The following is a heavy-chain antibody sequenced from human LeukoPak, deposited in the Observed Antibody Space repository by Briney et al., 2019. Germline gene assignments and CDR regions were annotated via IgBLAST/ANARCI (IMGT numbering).Heavy chain of an antibody. CDR3: AKDRCSNGIGCFYYYMDV. V-gene: IGHV3-23*01. CDR2: ISGSGGST. Sequence: GGSLRLSCAASGFTFSSYGMSWVRQAPGKGLEWVSAISGSGGSTYYADSVKGRFTISRDNSKNTLYLQMNSLRAEDTAVYYCAKDRCSNGIGCFYYYMDVWGKGTTVTISS. D-gene: IGHD2-8*01. J-gene: IGHJ6*03. CDR1: GFTFSSYG.